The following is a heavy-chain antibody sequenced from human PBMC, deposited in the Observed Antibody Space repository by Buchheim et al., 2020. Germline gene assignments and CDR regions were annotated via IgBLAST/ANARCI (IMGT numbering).Heavy chain of an antibody. V-gene: IGHV3-30*18. Sequence: QVQLVESGGGVVQPGRSLRLSCAASGFTFSSYGMHWVRQAPGKGLEWVAVISYDGSNKYYADSVKGRFTISRDNSKNTLYLQMNSLRAEDTAVYYCAKGTGREQLWYVPDPYYYYGMDVWGQGTT. D-gene: IGHD6-6*01. J-gene: IGHJ6*02. CDR1: GFTFSSYG. CDR3: AKGTGREQLWYVPDPYYYYGMDV. CDR2: ISYDGSNK.